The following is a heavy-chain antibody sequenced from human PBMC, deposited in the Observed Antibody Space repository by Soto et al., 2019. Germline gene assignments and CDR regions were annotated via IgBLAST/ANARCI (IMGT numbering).Heavy chain of an antibody. J-gene: IGHJ4*02. Sequence: ASVKVSCKXSGGTFNSYAISWVRQAPGQGLEWMGGIIPIFGTANYAQKFQGRVTITADESTSTAYMELSSLRSEDTAVYYCARDRHDSSGYYSDYWGQGTLVTVSS. CDR2: IIPIFGTA. D-gene: IGHD3-22*01. CDR3: ARDRHDSSGYYSDY. V-gene: IGHV1-69*13. CDR1: GGTFNSYA.